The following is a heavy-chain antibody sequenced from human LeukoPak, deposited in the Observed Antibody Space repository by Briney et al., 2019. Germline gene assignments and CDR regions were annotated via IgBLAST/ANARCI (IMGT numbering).Heavy chain of an antibody. Sequence: SETLSLTCTVSGVSISSYYWSWIRQPPGKGLEWIGYIYYSGSTNYNPSLKSRVTISVDTSKNQFTLKLSSVTAADTAVYYCARHLTLYGSRAFDIWGQGTMVTVSS. V-gene: IGHV4-59*08. D-gene: IGHD2-8*01. CDR3: ARHLTLYGSRAFDI. CDR2: IYYSGST. J-gene: IGHJ3*02. CDR1: GVSISSYY.